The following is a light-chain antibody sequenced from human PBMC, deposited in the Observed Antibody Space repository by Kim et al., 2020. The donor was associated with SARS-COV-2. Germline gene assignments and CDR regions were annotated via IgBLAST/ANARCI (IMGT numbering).Light chain of an antibody. Sequence: AVTISCPRSSRSIEDNYVEWYQQRPGGVPTTVISEDDQRPSGFSDRFSGSFHNSSNSASLTSSGLRTEDEADYYCQSYNRDNVLFGGGTQLTVL. CDR1: SRSIEDNY. V-gene: IGLV6-57*03. CDR3: QSYNRDNVL. CDR2: EDD. J-gene: IGLJ2*01.